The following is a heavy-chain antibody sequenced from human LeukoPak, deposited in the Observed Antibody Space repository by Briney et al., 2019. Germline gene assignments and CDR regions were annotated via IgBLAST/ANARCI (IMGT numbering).Heavy chain of an antibody. V-gene: IGHV4-34*01. J-gene: IGHJ4*02. Sequence: SETLSLTCAVYGESFDGYYWSWIRQSPGKGLEWIGHINHVGITNHNPSLKSRVTISVDTSKNQFTLKVRSVTAADTGVYYCARGGGGELLSTDFDYWGQGTLVTVSS. D-gene: IGHD3-10*01. CDR3: ARGGGGELLSTDFDY. CDR1: GESFDGYY. CDR2: INHVGIT.